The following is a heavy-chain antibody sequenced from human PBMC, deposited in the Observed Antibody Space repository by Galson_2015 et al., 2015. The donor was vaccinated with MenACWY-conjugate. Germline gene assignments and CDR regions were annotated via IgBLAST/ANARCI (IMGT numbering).Heavy chain of an antibody. Sequence: SLRLSCAASGFTFSSYWMSWVRLAPGKGLEWVANIKQDGSEKYYVDSVKGRFTISRDSAKHSLYLQMNSLRAEDTAVYYCARDSSSGWYNWFDPWGQGTLVTVSS. CDR3: ARDSSSGWYNWFDP. D-gene: IGHD6-19*01. J-gene: IGHJ5*02. CDR1: GFTFSSYW. CDR2: IKQDGSEK. V-gene: IGHV3-7*03.